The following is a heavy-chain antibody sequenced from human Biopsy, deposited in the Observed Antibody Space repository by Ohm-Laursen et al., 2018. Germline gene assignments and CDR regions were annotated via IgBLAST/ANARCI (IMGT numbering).Heavy chain of an antibody. CDR2: IYYSGST. CDR3: ARATNSTGWPYYYFYGMDV. J-gene: IGHJ6*02. D-gene: IGHD2/OR15-2a*01. Sequence: SGTLSLTCTVSGGSISSDYWSWIRQTPGKGLEWIGYIYYSGSTNYNPSLKSRVTISVDTSKNQFYLRLNSVTAADTAVYYCARATNSTGWPYYYFYGMDVWGQGTTVTVSS. V-gene: IGHV4-59*01. CDR1: GGSISSDY.